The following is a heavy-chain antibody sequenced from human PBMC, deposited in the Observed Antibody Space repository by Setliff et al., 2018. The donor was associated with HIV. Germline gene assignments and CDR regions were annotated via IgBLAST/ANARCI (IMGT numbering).Heavy chain of an antibody. D-gene: IGHD2-2*01. Sequence: KPSETLSLTCAVSGYSISSGYYWGWTRQPPGKGLEWIGSIYHSGSTYYNPSLKSRVTISVDTSKNQFSLKLSSVTAADTAVYYCAREYCSSTSCYPYDYWGQGTLVTVSS. CDR2: IYHSGST. V-gene: IGHV4-38-2*02. CDR1: GYSISSGYY. J-gene: IGHJ4*02. CDR3: AREYCSSTSCYPYDY.